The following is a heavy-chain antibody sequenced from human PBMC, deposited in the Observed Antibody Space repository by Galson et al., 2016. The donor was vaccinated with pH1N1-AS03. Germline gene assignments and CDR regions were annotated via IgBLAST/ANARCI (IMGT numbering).Heavy chain of an antibody. J-gene: IGHJ3*01. CDR3: AREEGGFGSNWLQTDAFDF. D-gene: IGHD6-13*01. V-gene: IGHV3-30-3*01. Sequence: SLRLSCAASGFIFTHYSMHWVRQAPGKGLEWVAVMSYEGTTTYYADSVKGRFTISRDNSKNTLYPQMNSLRTEDTALYYCAREEGGFGSNWLQTDAFDFWGQGTMVTVSS. CDR1: GFIFTHYS. CDR2: MSYEGTTT.